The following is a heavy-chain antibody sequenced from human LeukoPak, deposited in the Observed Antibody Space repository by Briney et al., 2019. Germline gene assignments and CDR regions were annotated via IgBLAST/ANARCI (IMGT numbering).Heavy chain of an antibody. J-gene: IGHJ6*03. CDR1: GGTFSSYA. D-gene: IGHD1-1*01. Sequence: GASVKVSCKASGGTFSSYAISWVRQAPGQGLEWMGGIIPIFGIANYAQKFQGRVTITADESTSPAYMELSSLRSEDTAVYYCAITGNGEVGNDVYYYYYMDVWGKGTTVTISS. V-gene: IGHV1-69*13. CDR2: IIPIFGIA. CDR3: AITGNGEVGNDVYYYYYMDV.